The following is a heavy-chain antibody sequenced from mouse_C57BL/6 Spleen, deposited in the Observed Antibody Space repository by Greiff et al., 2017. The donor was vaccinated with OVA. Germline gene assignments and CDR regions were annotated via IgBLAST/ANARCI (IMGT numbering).Heavy chain of an antibody. CDR1: GYTFTGYW. CDR3: ARGGLLPDYAMDY. Sequence: QVTLKESGAELMKPGASVKLSCKATGYTFTGYWIEWVKQRPGHGLEWIGEILPGSGSTNYNEKFKGKATFTADTSSNNAYMQLSSLTTEDSAIYYCARGGLLPDYAMDYWGQGTSVTVSS. V-gene: IGHV1-9*01. J-gene: IGHJ4*01. CDR2: ILPGSGST. D-gene: IGHD2-3*01.